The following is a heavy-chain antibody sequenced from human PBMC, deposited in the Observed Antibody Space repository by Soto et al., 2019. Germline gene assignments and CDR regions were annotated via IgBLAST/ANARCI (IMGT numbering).Heavy chain of an antibody. V-gene: IGHV1-2*02. Sequence: ASVKVSCKASGYTFSDYKIHWLRQAPGQGLEWMGWINPKSDVTNYAHKFKDRVTMTRDTSTSTVYMDLSRLTFDDAAVYYCARGAMLSAAISTSFDPWGQGTQVTVSS. D-gene: IGHD2-2*01. CDR3: ARGAMLSAAISTSFDP. J-gene: IGHJ5*02. CDR2: INPKSDVT. CDR1: GYTFSDYK.